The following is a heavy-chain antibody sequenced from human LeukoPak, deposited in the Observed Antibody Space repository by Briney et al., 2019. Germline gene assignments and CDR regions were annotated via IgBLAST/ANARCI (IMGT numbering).Heavy chain of an antibody. CDR1: GFTFSSYA. Sequence: GSLRLSCAVSGFTFSSYAMSWVRRAPGKGLEWIGEINHSGSTNYNPSLKSRVTISVDTSKDQFSLKLSSVTAADTAVYYCARGLRYCSGGSCGEFDYWGQGTLVTVSS. J-gene: IGHJ4*02. CDR2: INHSGST. D-gene: IGHD2-15*01. CDR3: ARGLRYCSGGSCGEFDY. V-gene: IGHV4-34*01.